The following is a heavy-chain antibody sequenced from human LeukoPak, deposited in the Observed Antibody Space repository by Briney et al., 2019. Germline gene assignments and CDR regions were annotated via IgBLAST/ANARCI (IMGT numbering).Heavy chain of an antibody. J-gene: IGHJ4*02. D-gene: IGHD1-26*01. CDR2: TSASGDTI. CDR3: ARDPSWEILSYFDY. Sequence: AGYLTLSCAASAFTFRNYYRTWIRPAPGLGLEWVSDTSASGDTIYSGACVSGRFTISRDNAKNSLYLDMNALKAEDTAVYYCARDPSWEILSYFDYWGQGTLVTVSS. V-gene: IGHV3-11*04. CDR1: AFTFRNYY.